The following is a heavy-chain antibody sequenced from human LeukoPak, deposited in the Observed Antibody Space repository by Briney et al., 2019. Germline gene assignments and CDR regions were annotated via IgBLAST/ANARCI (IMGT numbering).Heavy chain of an antibody. CDR3: ARARITMMAFDV. CDR1: GYTFTSFD. CDR2: MDPNNGNP. Sequence: ASVKVSCKASGYTFTSFDINWVRQATGQGLEXXXWMDPNNGNPGFVQKFQGRVTMTRNTSISTAYMELSSLRSDDTAVYYCARARITMMAFDVWGQGTVVTVSS. J-gene: IGHJ3*01. D-gene: IGHD3-22*01. V-gene: IGHV1-8*01.